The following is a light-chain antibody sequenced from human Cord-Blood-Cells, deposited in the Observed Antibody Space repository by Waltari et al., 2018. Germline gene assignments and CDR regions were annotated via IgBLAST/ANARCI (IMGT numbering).Light chain of an antibody. CDR1: SSDVGGYNY. J-gene: IGLJ3*02. CDR2: DVS. Sequence: QSALTPPASVSGSPGQSITISCTGTSSDVGGYNYVSWYKQHPGKDPKLMIYDVSNRPSRLSTLYAGSNSGNTASLTISGLQAEDESADYCSSYTSSSTLVFGGETKLTVL. V-gene: IGLV2-14*01. CDR3: SSYTSSSTLV.